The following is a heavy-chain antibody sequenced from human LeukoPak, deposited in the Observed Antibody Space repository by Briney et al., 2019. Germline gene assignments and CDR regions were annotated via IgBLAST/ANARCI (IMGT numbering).Heavy chain of an antibody. CDR2: ISYDGSNK. D-gene: IGHD5-18*01. CDR3: AKEGIQLWLNN. CDR1: GFTFGSYG. Sequence: GGSLRLSCVASGFTFGSYGMHWVRQAPGKGLEWVAVISYDGSNKYYADSVKGRFTISRDNSKNTLYLQMNSLRAEDTAVYYCAKEGIQLWLNNWGQGTLVTVSS. J-gene: IGHJ4*02. V-gene: IGHV3-30*18.